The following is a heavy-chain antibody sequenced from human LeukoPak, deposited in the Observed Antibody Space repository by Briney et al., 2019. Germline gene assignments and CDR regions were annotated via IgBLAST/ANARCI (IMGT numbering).Heavy chain of an antibody. Sequence: SETLSLTCTVSGASISSYYWSWIRQPPGKGLEWIGYIYYSGTTNYNPSLKSRVTMSLDTSKNQFSLKLSSATAADTAVYYCARTPGSFDYWGQGTLVTVSS. J-gene: IGHJ4*02. CDR1: GASISSYY. CDR2: IYYSGTT. CDR3: ARTPGSFDY. V-gene: IGHV4-59*01. D-gene: IGHD3-10*01.